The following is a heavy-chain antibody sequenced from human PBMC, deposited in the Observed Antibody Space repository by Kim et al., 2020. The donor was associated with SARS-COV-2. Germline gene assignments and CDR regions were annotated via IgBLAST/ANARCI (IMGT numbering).Heavy chain of an antibody. CDR3: GGGPTRLNV. V-gene: IGHV3-53*01. D-gene: IGHD2-8*01. Sequence: GGSLRLSCAASGFKVSSNDMSWVRQAPGKGLEWISIIYSGEGTYYADDVKSRFTISRDNSKNKLDLGMNSRRGEDTAVYYCGGGPTRLNVWGRGTRVTV. CDR2: IYSGEGT. CDR1: GFKVSSND. J-gene: IGHJ4*02.